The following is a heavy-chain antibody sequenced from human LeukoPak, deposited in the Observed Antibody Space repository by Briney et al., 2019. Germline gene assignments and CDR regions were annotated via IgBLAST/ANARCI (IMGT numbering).Heavy chain of an antibody. V-gene: IGHV4-38-2*01. CDR3: ARVNSYYYMDV. Sequence: SETLSLTCAVSGYSISSGYYWGWIRQPPGKGLEWIGSIYHSGSTYYNPSLKSRDTISVDTSKNQFSLKLSSVTAADTAVYYCARVNSYYYMDVWGKGTTVTVSS. D-gene: IGHD4-11*01. CDR1: GYSISSGYY. CDR2: IYHSGST. J-gene: IGHJ6*03.